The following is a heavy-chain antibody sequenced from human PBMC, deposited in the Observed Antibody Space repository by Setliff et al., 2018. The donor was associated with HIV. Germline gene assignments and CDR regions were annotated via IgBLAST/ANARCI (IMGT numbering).Heavy chain of an antibody. D-gene: IGHD1-26*01. CDR1: GDSINIHSW. J-gene: IGHJ3*02. V-gene: IGHV4-4*02. CDR3: ARGRQIGVEGAGGFDI. Sequence: SETLSLTCIVSGDSINIHSWWTWVRQPPTKGLEWIGEIYYSGSTDYKPSLKSRVNISVDKSKKQLSLRLSSVTAADTAVYYRARGRQIGVEGAGGFDIWGQGTVVTVSS. CDR2: IYYSGST.